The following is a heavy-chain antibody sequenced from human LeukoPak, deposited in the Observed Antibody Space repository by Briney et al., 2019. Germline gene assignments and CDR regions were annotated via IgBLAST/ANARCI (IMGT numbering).Heavy chain of an antibody. D-gene: IGHD3-22*01. Sequence: GGSVRLPCAASGFTFSSYAMHWVRQAPGKGLEWVAVISYDGSNKYYADSVKGRFTISRDNSKNTLYLQMNSLRAEDTAVYYCARDIGITMITCFDYWGQGTLVTVSS. CDR2: ISYDGSNK. J-gene: IGHJ4*02. CDR3: ARDIGITMITCFDY. V-gene: IGHV3-30-3*01. CDR1: GFTFSSYA.